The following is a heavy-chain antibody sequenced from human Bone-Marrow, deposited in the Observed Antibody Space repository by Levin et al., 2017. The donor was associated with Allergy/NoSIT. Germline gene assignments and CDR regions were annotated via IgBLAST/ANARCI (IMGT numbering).Heavy chain of an antibody. Sequence: GESLKISCAASGFRISSYWMSWVRQTPDKGLEWVANSKEDGSQKYYVDSVKGRFTISRDNADNSLDLQMKNLRAEDTAVYYCVRDGRSGWHFDYWGQGTLVTVSS. CDR2: SKEDGSQK. D-gene: IGHD6-19*01. V-gene: IGHV3-7*03. J-gene: IGHJ4*02. CDR3: VRDGRSGWHFDY. CDR1: GFRISSYW.